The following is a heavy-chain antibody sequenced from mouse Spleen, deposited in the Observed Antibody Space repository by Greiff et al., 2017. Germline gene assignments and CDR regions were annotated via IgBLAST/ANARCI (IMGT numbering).Heavy chain of an antibody. V-gene: IGHV1-50*01. CDR2: IDPSDSYT. CDR3: ARGVDY. J-gene: IGHJ4*01. Sequence: QVQLKQPGAELVKPGASVKLSCKASGYTFTSYWMQWVKQRPGQGLEWIGEIDPSDSYTNYNQKFKGKATLTVDTSSSTAYMQLSSLTSEDSAVYYCARGVDYWGQGTSVTGSS. CDR1: GYTFTSYW.